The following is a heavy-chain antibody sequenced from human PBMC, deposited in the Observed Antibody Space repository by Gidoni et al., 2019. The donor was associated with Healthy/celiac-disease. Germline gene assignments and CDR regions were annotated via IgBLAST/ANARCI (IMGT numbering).Heavy chain of an antibody. D-gene: IGHD4-17*01. CDR3: AREAATVTTFDYYYGMDV. CDR1: GFTFSSYG. Sequence: QVQLVESGGGVVQPGRSLRLSCAASGFTFSSYGMHWVRQAPGKGLEWVAVIWYDGSNKYYADSVKGRFTISRDNSKNTLYLQMNSLRAEDTAVYYCAREAATVTTFDYYYGMDVWGQGTTVTVSS. V-gene: IGHV3-33*01. J-gene: IGHJ6*02. CDR2: IWYDGSNK.